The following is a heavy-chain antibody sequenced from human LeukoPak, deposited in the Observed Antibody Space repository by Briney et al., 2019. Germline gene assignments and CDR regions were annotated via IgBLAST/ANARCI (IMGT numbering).Heavy chain of an antibody. Sequence: PSETLSLTCTVSGGSISSYYWSWIRQSAGKGLEWIGRIYPSGSTNYNPSLQSRVTMSVDRSRNQFSLKLSSVTAADTAVYYCARDWRGDYNYYNGMDVWGQGTTVSVSS. CDR3: ARDWRGDYNYYNGMDV. V-gene: IGHV4-4*07. CDR1: GGSISSYY. CDR2: IYPSGST. D-gene: IGHD2-21*02. J-gene: IGHJ6*02.